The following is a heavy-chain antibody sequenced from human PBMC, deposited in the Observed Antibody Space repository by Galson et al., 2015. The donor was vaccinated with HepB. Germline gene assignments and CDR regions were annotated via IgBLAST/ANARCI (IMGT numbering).Heavy chain of an antibody. CDR3: ATRYCSGGSCYFNDAFDI. D-gene: IGHD2-15*01. J-gene: IGHJ3*02. CDR2: IYPGDSDT. V-gene: IGHV5-51*03. Sequence: QSGAEVKKPGESLKISCKGSGCSFTSYWIGWVRQMPGKGLEWMGIIYPGDSDTRYSPSFQGQVTISADKSISTAYLQWSSLKASDTAMYYCATRYCSGGSCYFNDAFDIWGQGTMVTVSS. CDR1: GCSFTSYW.